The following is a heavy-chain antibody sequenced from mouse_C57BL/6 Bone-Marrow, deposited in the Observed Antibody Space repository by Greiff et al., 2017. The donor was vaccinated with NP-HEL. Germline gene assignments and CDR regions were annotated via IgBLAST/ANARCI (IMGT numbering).Heavy chain of an antibody. CDR1: GYTFTDYY. CDR2: INPYNGGT. V-gene: IGHV1-19*01. CDR3: ARGGWLRRYFDV. Sequence: SGPVLVKPGASVKMSCKASGYTFTDYYMNWVKQSHGKSLEWIGVINPYNGGTSYNQKFKGKATLTVDKSSSTAYMELNSLTSEDSAVYYCARGGWLRRYFDVWGTGTTVTVSS. J-gene: IGHJ1*03. D-gene: IGHD2-2*01.